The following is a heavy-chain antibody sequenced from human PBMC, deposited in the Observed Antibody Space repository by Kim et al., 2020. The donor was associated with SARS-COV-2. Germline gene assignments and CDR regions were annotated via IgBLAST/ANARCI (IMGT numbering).Heavy chain of an antibody. Sequence: GGSLRLSCAASGFTFSSHWMHWVRQAPGKGLVWVSHINSDGSSIYYADSVKGRFTISRDNAKNTLYLQMNSLRAEDTAVYYCARGTYNGYDYWGQGTLLTVSS. V-gene: IGHV3-74*01. CDR1: GFTFSSHW. CDR2: INSDGSSI. D-gene: IGHD1-1*01. CDR3: ARGTYNGYDY. J-gene: IGHJ4*02.